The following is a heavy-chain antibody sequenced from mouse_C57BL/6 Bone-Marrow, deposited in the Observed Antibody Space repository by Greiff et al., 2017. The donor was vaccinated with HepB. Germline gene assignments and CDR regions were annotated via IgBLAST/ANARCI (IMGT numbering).Heavy chain of an antibody. V-gene: IGHV5-17*01. CDR2: ISSGSSTI. J-gene: IGHJ1*03. Sequence: DVMLVESGGGLVKPGGSLKLSCAASGFTFSDYGMHWVRQAPEKGLEWVAYISSGSSTIYYADTVKGRFTISRDNAKNTLFQQMTSLRSEDTAMYYCARYYYGSSYWYFDVWGTGTTVTVSS. CDR3: ARYYYGSSYWYFDV. D-gene: IGHD1-1*01. CDR1: GFTFSDYG.